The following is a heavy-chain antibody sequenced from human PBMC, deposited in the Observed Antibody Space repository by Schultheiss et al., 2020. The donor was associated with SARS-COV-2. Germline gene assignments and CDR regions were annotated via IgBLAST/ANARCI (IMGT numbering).Heavy chain of an antibody. Sequence: GESLKISCAASGFTFSSYGMHWVRQAPGKGLEWVAFIRYDGSNKYYADSVKVRFTISRDNSKNTLYLQMNSLRAEDTAVYYCAKLKSPVDYWGQGTLVTVSS. V-gene: IGHV3-30*02. CDR2: IRYDGSNK. CDR1: GFTFSSYG. J-gene: IGHJ4*02. CDR3: AKLKSPVDY.